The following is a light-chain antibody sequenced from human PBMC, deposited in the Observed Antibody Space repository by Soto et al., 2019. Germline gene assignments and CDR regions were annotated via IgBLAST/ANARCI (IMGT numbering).Light chain of an antibody. CDR3: QQYNTWPPIT. J-gene: IGKJ5*01. Sequence: EIVMPQSPATLSVSPGERTTISCRASQSVSSNIAWYQQKRGQANRLLIFGASTRATGIPASFSGSGSGTEFTLPIISRQSEEVAVYYCQQYNTWPPITFGPGTQLDIK. V-gene: IGKV3-15*01. CDR2: GAS. CDR1: QSVSSN.